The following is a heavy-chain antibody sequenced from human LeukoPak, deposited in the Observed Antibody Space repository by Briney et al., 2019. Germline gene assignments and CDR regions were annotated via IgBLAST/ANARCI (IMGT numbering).Heavy chain of an antibody. J-gene: IGHJ5*02. Sequence: GGSLRLSCAASGFTFSSYAMSWVRQAPGKGLEWVSAISGSGGSTYYADSVKGRFTISRDNSKNTLYLQMNSLRAEDTAVYYCAKHLRVVHQFNWFDPWGQGTLVTVSS. V-gene: IGHV3-23*01. CDR1: GFTFSSYA. CDR2: ISGSGGST. D-gene: IGHD2-15*01. CDR3: AKHLRVVHQFNWFDP.